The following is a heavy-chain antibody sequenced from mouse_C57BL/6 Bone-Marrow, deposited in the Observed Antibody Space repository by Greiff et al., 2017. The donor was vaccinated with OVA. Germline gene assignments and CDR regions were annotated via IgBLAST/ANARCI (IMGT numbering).Heavy chain of an antibody. CDR1: GYTFTNYW. J-gene: IGHJ2*01. Sequence: VQLQQSGAELVRPGTSVKMSCKASGYTFTNYWIGWAKQRPGHGLEWIGMIHPNSGSTNYNEKFKSKATLTVDKSSSTAYMQLSSLTSEDSAVYYCARRGAQATLDYWGQGTTLTVSS. CDR3: ARRGAQATLDY. V-gene: IGHV1-63*01. CDR2: IHPNSGST. D-gene: IGHD3-2*02.